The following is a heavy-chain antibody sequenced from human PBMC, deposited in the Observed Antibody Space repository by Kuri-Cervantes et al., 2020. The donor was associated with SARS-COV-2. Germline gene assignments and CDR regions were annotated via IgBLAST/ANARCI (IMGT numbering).Heavy chain of an antibody. CDR3: ARFHNSGKSQDFNDFWSGYHTYYYYYYMDV. J-gene: IGHJ6*03. CDR1: GYTFTDYY. V-gene: IGHV1-2*02. Sequence: ASVKVSCKASGYTFTDYYMHWVRQAPGQGLEWMGWINPRSGGTKYVEKFQGRVTMTRDTSISTVYMEMNRLRSDDTAVYYCARFHNSGKSQDFNDFWSGYHTYYYYYYMDVWGKGTTVTVSS. D-gene: IGHD3-3*01. CDR2: INPRSGGT.